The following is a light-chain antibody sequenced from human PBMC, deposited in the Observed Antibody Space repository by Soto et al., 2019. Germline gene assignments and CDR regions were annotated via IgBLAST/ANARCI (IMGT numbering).Light chain of an antibody. CDR2: DAS. CDR3: QQRSSWPS. Sequence: DIFLTQSPSTLSLSPWERATLSCRASQSVSTYLAWYQQKPGQAPRLLIYDASNRATGIPARFSGSGSGTDFTLTISSLEPEDFAVYHCQQRSSWPSFGQGTRLEIK. J-gene: IGKJ5*01. CDR1: QSVSTY. V-gene: IGKV3-11*01.